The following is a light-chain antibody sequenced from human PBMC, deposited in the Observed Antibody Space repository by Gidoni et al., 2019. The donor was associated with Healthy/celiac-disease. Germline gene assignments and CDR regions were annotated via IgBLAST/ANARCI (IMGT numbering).Light chain of an antibody. V-gene: IGKV3-20*01. Sequence: EIVLTQSPVTLSLSPGERATLSCRASQSVSSSYLAWYQQKPGQAPRLLIYGASSRATGIPDRCSGSGYGTDFTLTISRLEPEDFAVYYCQQYGSSPPRITFXGXTKVEIK. J-gene: IGKJ4*01. CDR1: QSVSSSY. CDR2: GAS. CDR3: QQYGSSPPRIT.